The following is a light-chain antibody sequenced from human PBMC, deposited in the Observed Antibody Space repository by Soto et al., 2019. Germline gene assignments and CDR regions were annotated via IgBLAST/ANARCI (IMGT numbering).Light chain of an antibody. CDR2: GAS. V-gene: IGKV3-20*01. CDR1: QSVSSSF. J-gene: IGKJ1*01. CDR3: HQYGSSPRT. Sequence: EIVLTQSPGTLSLSPGERATLSCRASQSVSSSFLAWYQQKPGQAPSLLIYGASSRATAIPDMFSGSGSGTDFTLTISRLEPEDFAVYYCHQYGSSPRTFGQGTKVEIK.